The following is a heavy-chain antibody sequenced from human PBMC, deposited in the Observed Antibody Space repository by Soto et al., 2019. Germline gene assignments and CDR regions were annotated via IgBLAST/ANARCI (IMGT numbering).Heavy chain of an antibody. D-gene: IGHD3-3*02. V-gene: IGHV5-51*01. CDR2: IYVGDSNT. J-gene: IGHJ4*02. CDR3: ARLVNTFDFDY. CDR1: GYSFTSYW. Sequence: GESLKISCKGSGYSFTSYWIGWVRQMPGKGLEWMGIIYVGDSNTRYSPSFQGQVTISAGKSISTAYLQWSSLKASDTAMYYCARLVNTFDFDYWGQGTLVTVSS.